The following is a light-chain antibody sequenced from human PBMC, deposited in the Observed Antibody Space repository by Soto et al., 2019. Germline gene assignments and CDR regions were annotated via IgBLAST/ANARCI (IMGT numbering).Light chain of an antibody. CDR1: QSVXNSH. Sequence: EIVLTQSPGXLXLSPGXRATLSXRASQSVXNSHLAWSXQKPGQAPRALIFGAYRRSTGIPDRFSGSGSGTDFTLTINRLEPEDFAVYYCQQYGGSPITFGQGTRLEIK. J-gene: IGKJ5*01. V-gene: IGKV3-20*01. CDR2: GAY. CDR3: QQYGGSPIT.